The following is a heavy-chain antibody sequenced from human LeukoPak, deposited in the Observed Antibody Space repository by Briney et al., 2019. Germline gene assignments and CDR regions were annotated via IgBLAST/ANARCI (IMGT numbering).Heavy chain of an antibody. Sequence: SETLSLTCTVSGGSISSYYWSWIRQPPGKGLEWIGYIYYSGSTNYNPSLKSRVTISVDTSKKQFSLKVSSVTAADTAVYYCAGGVRIYYFDYWGQGTLVTVSS. J-gene: IGHJ4*02. V-gene: IGHV4-59*01. D-gene: IGHD3-3*01. CDR3: AGGVRIYYFDY. CDR1: GGSISSYY. CDR2: IYYSGST.